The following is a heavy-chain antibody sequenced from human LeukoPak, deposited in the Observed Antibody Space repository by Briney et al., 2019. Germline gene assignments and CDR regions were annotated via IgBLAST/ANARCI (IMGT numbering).Heavy chain of an antibody. J-gene: IGHJ4*02. CDR2: MYYSGNT. Sequence: PSETLSLTCTVSVDSISGYYWSWIRQPPGKGLEWIGYMYYSGNTNYNPSLKSRLTTSLDTSKNQFSLKLSSVTAADTAVYYCVRGKYYFDYWGQGTLVTVSS. CDR3: VRGKYYFDY. V-gene: IGHV4-59*01. CDR1: VDSISGYY.